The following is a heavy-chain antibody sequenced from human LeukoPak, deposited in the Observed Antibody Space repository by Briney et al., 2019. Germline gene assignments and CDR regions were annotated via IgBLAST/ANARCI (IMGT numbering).Heavy chain of an antibody. CDR3: AKDFGPRGVGATPQY. V-gene: IGHV3-43D*03. CDR1: GFTFDDYV. D-gene: IGHD1-26*01. Sequence: PGGSLRLSCAASGFTFDDYVMHWVRQAPGKGLEWVSLITWNAGTSHYAESVKGRFTISRDNSKSSIYLQMNRLRTEDTGFYYCAKDFGPRGVGATPQYWGQGTVVIVSS. J-gene: IGHJ4*02. CDR2: ITWNAGTS.